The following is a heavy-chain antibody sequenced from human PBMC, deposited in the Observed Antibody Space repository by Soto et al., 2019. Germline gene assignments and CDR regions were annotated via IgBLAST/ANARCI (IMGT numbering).Heavy chain of an antibody. J-gene: IGHJ4*02. D-gene: IGHD3-10*01. CDR3: AHSRAPRVFDY. Sequence: QITLKESGPTLVEPTQTLTLTCTFSGFSLTTSGVGVGWIRQPPGKALEWLALIYWDDDKHYSPSLKTRLTITKDNTKNQVVLTMTNMDPVDTATYYCAHSRAPRVFDYWGQGTLVTVSS. V-gene: IGHV2-5*02. CDR1: GFSLTTSGVG. CDR2: IYWDDDK.